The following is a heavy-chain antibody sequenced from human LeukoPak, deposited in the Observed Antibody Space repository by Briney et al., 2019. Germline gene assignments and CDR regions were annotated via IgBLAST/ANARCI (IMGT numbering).Heavy chain of an antibody. V-gene: IGHV4-38-2*01. CDR1: GYSISSGYY. CDR2: IYHSGST. J-gene: IGHJ4*02. CDR3: ARPRGSCSGGSCYYYYFDY. Sequence: PSETLSLTCAVFGYSISSGYYWGWIRQPPGKGLEWIGSIYHSGSTYYNPSLKSRVTISVDTSKNQFSLKLSSVTAADTAVYYCARPRGSCSGGSCYYYYFDYWGQGTLVTVSS. D-gene: IGHD2-15*01.